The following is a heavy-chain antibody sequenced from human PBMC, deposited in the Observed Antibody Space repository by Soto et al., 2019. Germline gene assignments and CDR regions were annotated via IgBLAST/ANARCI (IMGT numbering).Heavy chain of an antibody. CDR2: INHSGST. V-gene: IGHV4-34*01. CDR1: GGSFSGYY. Sequence: QVQLQQWGAGLLKPSETLSLTCAVYGGSFSGYYWSWIRQPPGKGLEWMGEINHSGSTNYNPFLKSPVTTAVDTCKNQFSLKLSSVTAAGTAVYDCARGPLVTSVTTFAYSGQGTLVTVS. CDR3: ARGPLVTSVTTFAY. D-gene: IGHD4-4*01. J-gene: IGHJ4*02.